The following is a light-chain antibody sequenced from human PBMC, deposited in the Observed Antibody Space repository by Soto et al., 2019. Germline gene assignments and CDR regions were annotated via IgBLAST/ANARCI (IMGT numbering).Light chain of an antibody. CDR3: LSYDTSLSSPYV. CDR2: GNK. V-gene: IGLV1-40*01. J-gene: IGLJ1*01. Sequence: QSVLTQPPSVSGAPRQRVTISCTGSGSNIGPTYDVHWYQQLPGTAPKLLIYGNKNRPSGVPDRFSGSKSGTSASLTITGLQAEDEDDYYCLSYDTSLSSPYVFGTGTRSP. CDR1: GSNIGPTYD.